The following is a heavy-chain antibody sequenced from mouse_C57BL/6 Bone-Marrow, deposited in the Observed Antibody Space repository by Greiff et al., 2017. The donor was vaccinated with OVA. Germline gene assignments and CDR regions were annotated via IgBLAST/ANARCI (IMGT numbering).Heavy chain of an antibody. CDR2: INPNNGGT. CDR1: GYTFTDYY. Sequence: VQLQQSGPELVKPGASVKISCKASGYTFTDYYMNWVKQSHGKSLEWIGDINPNNGGTSYNQKFKGKATLTVDKSSSTAYMELRSLTSEDSAVYYCARDHFFAYWGQGTLVTVSA. V-gene: IGHV1-26*01. J-gene: IGHJ3*01. CDR3: ARDHFFAY.